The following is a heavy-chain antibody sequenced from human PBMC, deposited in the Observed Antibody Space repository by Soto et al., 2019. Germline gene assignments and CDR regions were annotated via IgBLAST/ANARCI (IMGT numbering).Heavy chain of an antibody. Sequence: ASVKVSCKASGYTFTGYYMHWVRQAPGQGLEWMGWINPNSGGTNYAQKFQGWVTMTRDTSIRTAYMELSRLRSDDTAVYYCARDDYSSSSALGYWGKGTLVTVSS. J-gene: IGHJ4*02. CDR1: GYTFTGYY. CDR3: ARDDYSSSSALGY. D-gene: IGHD6-13*01. V-gene: IGHV1-2*04. CDR2: INPNSGGT.